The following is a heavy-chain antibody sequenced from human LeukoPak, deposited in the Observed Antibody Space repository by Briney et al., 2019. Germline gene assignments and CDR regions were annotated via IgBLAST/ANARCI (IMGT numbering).Heavy chain of an antibody. J-gene: IGHJ4*02. Sequence: GGALRLSCVASGLTFSNAWMSWVRQAPGKGLEWVGRIKSKTDGGTADYAAPVKGRFSISRDDSKNTLYLQMNSLKTEDTAVYYCTTAPFGLFDYWGQGTLVTVSS. D-gene: IGHD3-10*01. CDR3: TTAPFGLFDY. V-gene: IGHV3-15*01. CDR2: IKSKTDGGTA. CDR1: GLTFSNAW.